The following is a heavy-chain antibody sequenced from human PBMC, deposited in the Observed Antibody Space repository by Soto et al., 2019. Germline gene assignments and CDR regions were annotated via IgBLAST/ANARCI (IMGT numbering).Heavy chain of an antibody. Sequence: QVQLVESGGGLVKPGWSLRLSCAASGFTFSDYYMSWIRQAPGKGLEWVSYISSSSSYTNYADSVKGRFTISRDNAKNSLYLQMNSLRAEDTAVYYCARAIPSSSWEGPAHYYYYGMDVWGQGTTVTVSS. CDR1: GFTFSDYY. J-gene: IGHJ6*02. V-gene: IGHV3-11*06. CDR2: ISSSSSYT. D-gene: IGHD6-13*01. CDR3: ARAIPSSSWEGPAHYYYYGMDV.